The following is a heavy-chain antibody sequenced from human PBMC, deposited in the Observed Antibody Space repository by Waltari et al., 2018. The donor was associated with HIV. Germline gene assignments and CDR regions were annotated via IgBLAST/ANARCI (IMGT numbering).Heavy chain of an antibody. CDR1: GFTFAAAW. CDR3: AAGTGRSDFDY. Sequence: EVQLVESGGGLVEPGGSLRLSCAASGFTFAAAWMNWVRQAPGKGLEWVDRIKGKTDAGTRDVAAPVKGRFSISRNYLKNTGDLQMNNLKTEDTALYYCAAGTGRSDFDYWGQGTLVTVSS. CDR2: IKGKTDAGTR. J-gene: IGHJ4*02. D-gene: IGHD7-27*01. V-gene: IGHV3-15*01.